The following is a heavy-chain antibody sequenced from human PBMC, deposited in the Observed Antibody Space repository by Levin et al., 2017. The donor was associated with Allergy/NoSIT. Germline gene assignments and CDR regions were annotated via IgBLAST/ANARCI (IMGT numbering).Heavy chain of an antibody. J-gene: IGHJ4*02. V-gene: IGHV4-59*08. D-gene: IGHD6-13*01. CDR3: ARHFIGSWPRFDY. Sequence: SQTLSLTCTVSGGSISSYYWSWIRQPPGKGLEWIGYIYYSGSTNYNPSLKSRVTISVDTSKNQFSLKLSSVTAADTAVYYCARHFIGSWPRFDYWGQGTLVTVSS. CDR1: GGSISSYY. CDR2: IYYSGST.